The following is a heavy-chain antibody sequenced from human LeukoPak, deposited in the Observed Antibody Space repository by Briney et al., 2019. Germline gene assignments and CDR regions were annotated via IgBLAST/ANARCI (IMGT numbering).Heavy chain of an antibody. Sequence: GASLQISFQASGYTFTSYWIGWVRQMPGKGLECMGIIYPDDSDTTYSPSFQGQVTISADKSFSTAYLQWSSLKASDTAIYYCARLGGDTYYFGSASYPNWYFDLWGRGTLVTVSS. J-gene: IGHJ2*01. D-gene: IGHD3-10*01. CDR2: IYPDDSDT. V-gene: IGHV5-51*01. CDR3: ARLGGDTYYFGSASYPNWYFDL. CDR1: GYTFTSYW.